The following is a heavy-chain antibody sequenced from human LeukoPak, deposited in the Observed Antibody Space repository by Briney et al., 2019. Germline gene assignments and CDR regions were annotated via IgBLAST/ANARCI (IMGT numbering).Heavy chain of an antibody. CDR3: ARTITPKGDAFDI. J-gene: IGHJ3*02. D-gene: IGHD5-12*01. Sequence: SETLSLTCTVSGGSISSYYWSWIRQPPGKGLGWIGYIYYSGSTNYNPSLKSRVTISVDTSKNQFSLKLSSVTAADTAVYYCARTITPKGDAFDIWGQGTMVTVSS. V-gene: IGHV4-59*08. CDR1: GGSISSYY. CDR2: IYYSGST.